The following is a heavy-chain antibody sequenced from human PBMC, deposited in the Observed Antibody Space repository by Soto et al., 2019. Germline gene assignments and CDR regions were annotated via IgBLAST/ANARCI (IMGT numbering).Heavy chain of an antibody. CDR3: AKGEPVEELLDSYFDY. CDR2: ISYDGSNK. CDR1: GFTFSSYG. Sequence: GGSLRLSCAASGFTFSSYGMHWVRQAPGKGLEWVAVISYDGSNKYYADSVKGRFTISRDNSKSTLYLQMNSLRAEDTAVYYCAKGEPVEELLDSYFDYWGQGTLVTVSS. J-gene: IGHJ4*02. D-gene: IGHD1-26*01. V-gene: IGHV3-30*18.